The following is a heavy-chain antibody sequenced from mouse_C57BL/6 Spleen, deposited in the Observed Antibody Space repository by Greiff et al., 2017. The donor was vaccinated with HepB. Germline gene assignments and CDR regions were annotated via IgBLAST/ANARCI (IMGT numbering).Heavy chain of an antibody. V-gene: IGHV1-52*01. CDR3: AREGADYEGARDY. CDR2: IDPSDSET. CDR1: GYTFTSYW. D-gene: IGHD2-4*01. Sequence: QVQLKQPGAELVRPGSSVKLSCKASGYTFTSYWMHWVKQRPIQGLEWIGNIDPSDSETHYNQKFKDKATLTVDKSSSTAYMQLSSLTSEDSAVYYCAREGADYEGARDYWGQGTSVTVSS. J-gene: IGHJ4*01.